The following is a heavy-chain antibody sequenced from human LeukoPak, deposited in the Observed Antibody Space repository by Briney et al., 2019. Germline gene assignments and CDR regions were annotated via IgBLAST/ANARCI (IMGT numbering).Heavy chain of an antibody. CDR1: GYTFTGYH. Sequence: GASVKVSCKASGYTFTGYHIHWVRQAPGEGLEWMGWIKPNNGGTNYAQKFQGRVTMTRDTSISTAYMEVRRLRSDDTAVYYCARSMRTMKEGDYLDVWGKGTTVTVSS. J-gene: IGHJ6*03. D-gene: IGHD3-22*01. CDR3: ARSMRTMKEGDYLDV. V-gene: IGHV1-2*02. CDR2: IKPNNGGT.